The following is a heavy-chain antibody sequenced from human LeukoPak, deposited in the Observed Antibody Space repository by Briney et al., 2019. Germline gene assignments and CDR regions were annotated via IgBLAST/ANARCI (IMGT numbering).Heavy chain of an antibody. Sequence: ASVKVSCKASGYTFTGYYMHWVRQAPGQGLEWMGWINPNSGGTNYAQKFQGRVTMTRDTSISTAYMELSRLRSDDTAVYYCAGESAYSSSWYRVRWFDPWGQGTLVTVSS. CDR2: INPNSGGT. CDR1: GYTFTGYY. CDR3: AGESAYSSSWYRVRWFDP. D-gene: IGHD6-13*01. J-gene: IGHJ5*02. V-gene: IGHV1-2*02.